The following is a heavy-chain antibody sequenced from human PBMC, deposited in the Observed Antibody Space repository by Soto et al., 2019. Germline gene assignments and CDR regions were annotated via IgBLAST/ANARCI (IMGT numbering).Heavy chain of an antibody. J-gene: IGHJ6*02. V-gene: IGHV1-18*01. CDR2: ISAYNGNT. CDR3: ARVPWVWAGSYLYYYYGMDV. D-gene: IGHD3-10*01. Sequence: QVQLVQSGAEVKKPGASVKVSCKASGYTFTSYGISWVRQAPGQGLEWMGWISAYNGNTNYAQKRQGRVTMTTDTSTSTAYMELRSLRSDDTAVYYCARVPWVWAGSYLYYYYGMDVWGQGTTVTVSS. CDR1: GYTFTSYG.